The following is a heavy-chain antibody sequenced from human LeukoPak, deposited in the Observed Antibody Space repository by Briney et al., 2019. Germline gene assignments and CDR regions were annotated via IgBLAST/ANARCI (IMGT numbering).Heavy chain of an antibody. CDR3: ARDLRTLYSRDNFSWFDP. D-gene: IGHD6-13*01. Sequence: KASETLSLTCSVSGDSVSSGSYYWTWIRQPPGKGLEWIGYIYYSRSTNYNPSLRSRVTILVDMSKNQFSLKLSSVTAADTAVYYCARDLRTLYSRDNFSWFDPWGQGTLVTVSS. J-gene: IGHJ5*02. CDR1: GDSVSSGSYY. V-gene: IGHV4-61*01. CDR2: IYYSRST.